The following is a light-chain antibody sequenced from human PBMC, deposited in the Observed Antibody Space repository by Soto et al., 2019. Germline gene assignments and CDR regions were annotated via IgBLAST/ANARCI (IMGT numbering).Light chain of an antibody. CDR3: CSYAGTSYV. CDR1: NSDVGTYNL. J-gene: IGLJ1*01. Sequence: HSALTQPASVSGSPGQSITISCTGTNSDVGTYNLVSWYQQHPGKAPKIMIYEVNKRPSGVSNRFSGSKSGNTASLTISGLQAEDEADYYCCSYAGTSYVFGTGTKVTVL. V-gene: IGLV2-23*02. CDR2: EVN.